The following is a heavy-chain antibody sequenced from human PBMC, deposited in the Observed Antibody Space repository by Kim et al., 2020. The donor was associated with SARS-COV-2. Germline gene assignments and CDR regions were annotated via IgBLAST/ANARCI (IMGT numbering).Heavy chain of an antibody. CDR2: LYNGVST. J-gene: IGHJ4*02. Sequence: LSLTCAASGFTVSSNYMSWVRQAPGKGLEWVSVLYNGVSTYYADSVKGRFTISTDSSKDTLYLLMNSLRAEDTAVYYCTRDRRDGSGYWGQGTLVTVSS. CDR3: TRDRRDGSGY. D-gene: IGHD3-10*01. V-gene: IGHV3-66*01. CDR1: GFTVSSNY.